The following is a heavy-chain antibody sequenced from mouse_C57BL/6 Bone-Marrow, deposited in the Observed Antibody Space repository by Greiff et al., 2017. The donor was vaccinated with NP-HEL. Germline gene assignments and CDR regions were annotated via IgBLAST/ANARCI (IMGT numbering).Heavy chain of an antibody. CDR2: IWNGGGT. CDR1: GFSLTSYA. J-gene: IGHJ4*01. CDR3: ASYDYDGDYAMDY. Sequence: VQVVESGPGLVAPSQSLSITCTVSGFSLTSYAISWVRQPPGKGLEWLGVIWNGGGTHYNSALKSRLSISKDNSKSQVFLKMNSLQTDDTARYYCASYDYDGDYAMDYWGQGTSVTVSS. V-gene: IGHV2-9-1*01. D-gene: IGHD2-4*01.